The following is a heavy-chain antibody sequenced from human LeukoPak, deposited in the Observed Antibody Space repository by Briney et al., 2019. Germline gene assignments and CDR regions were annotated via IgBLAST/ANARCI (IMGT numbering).Heavy chain of an antibody. J-gene: IGHJ6*03. CDR2: INPNSAGT. Sequence: GASVKVSCKASGYTFNDYYIHWVRQASGHGLEWMGWINPNSAGTNYAQMFQGRVTMTRDTSISTAYMELSRLRSDDTAVYYCAGGMQEITATTSYYYYYYMDVWGKRTTVTVSS. CDR3: AGGMQEITATTSYYYYYYMDV. CDR1: GYTFNDYY. D-gene: IGHD1-7*01. V-gene: IGHV1-2*02.